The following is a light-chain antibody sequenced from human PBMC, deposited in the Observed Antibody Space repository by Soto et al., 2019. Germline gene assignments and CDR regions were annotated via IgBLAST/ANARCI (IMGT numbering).Light chain of an antibody. J-gene: IGLJ3*02. Sequence: QSALTQPRSVSGSPGQSVTISCTGTNTDVGAYDYVSWYRRHPGKAPKLMIYDVSMRPSGVPDRFSGSKSGNTASLTISGLQADDEADYYCCLYAGSYTLEVFGGGTKLTVL. CDR2: DVS. CDR3: CLYAGSYTLEV. CDR1: NTDVGAYDY. V-gene: IGLV2-11*01.